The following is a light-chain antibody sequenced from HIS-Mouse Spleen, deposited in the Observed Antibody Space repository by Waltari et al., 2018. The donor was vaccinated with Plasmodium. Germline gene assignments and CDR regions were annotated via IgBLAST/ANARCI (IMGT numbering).Light chain of an antibody. CDR3: YLTDSSGNHRV. J-gene: IGLJ3*02. CDR1: ALPKKY. CDR2: EDS. V-gene: IGLV3-10*01. Sequence: SYELPQPPSVSVSPGQTARITCSGDALPKKYAYWYQQNSGQAPVLVIYEDSKRPSGIPERFSGSSSGTMGTLTISGAQVEDEADYYCYLTDSSGNHRVFGGGTKLTVL.